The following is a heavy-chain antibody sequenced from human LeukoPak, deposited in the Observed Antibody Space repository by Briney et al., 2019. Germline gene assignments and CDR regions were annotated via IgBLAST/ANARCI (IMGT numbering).Heavy chain of an antibody. CDR3: ARQSSALWLGESEDYYYGMDV. J-gene: IGHJ6*02. CDR1: GGSISSYY. CDR2: IYYSGST. V-gene: IGHV4-59*08. Sequence: SETLSLTCTVSGGSISSYYWSWIRQPPGKGLEWIGYIYYSGSTNYNPSLKSRVTISVDTSKNQFSLKLSSVTAADTAVYYCARQSSALWLGESEDYYYGMDVWGQGTTVTVSS. D-gene: IGHD3-10*01.